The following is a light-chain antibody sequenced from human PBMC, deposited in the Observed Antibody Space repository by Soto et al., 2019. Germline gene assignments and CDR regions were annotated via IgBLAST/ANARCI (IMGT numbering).Light chain of an antibody. V-gene: IGKV3D-15*01. CDR1: QSINSD. CDR2: GAS. J-gene: IGKJ5*01. Sequence: EIVMTQSPATLSVSPGETTGLSCRASQSINSDVAWYQQKVGQTPRLLIHGASTRATGIAARFSGSGSGTEFTLTITSLQAEDIALYYCQQYNIWPPITFGQGTRLEIK. CDR3: QQYNIWPPIT.